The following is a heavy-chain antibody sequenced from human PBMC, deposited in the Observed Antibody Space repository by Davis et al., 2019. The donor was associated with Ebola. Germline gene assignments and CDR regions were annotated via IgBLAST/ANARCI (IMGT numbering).Heavy chain of an antibody. CDR2: ISSSSSYI. Sequence: GGSLRFSCAASGFTFSSYSMNWVRQAPGKGLEWVSSISSSSSYIYYADSVKGRFTISRDNAKNTLYLQMNSLRAEDTAVYYCARGHSSSWYSYYYGMDVWGKGTTVTVSS. D-gene: IGHD6-13*01. J-gene: IGHJ6*04. CDR1: GFTFSSYS. V-gene: IGHV3-21*01. CDR3: ARGHSSSWYSYYYGMDV.